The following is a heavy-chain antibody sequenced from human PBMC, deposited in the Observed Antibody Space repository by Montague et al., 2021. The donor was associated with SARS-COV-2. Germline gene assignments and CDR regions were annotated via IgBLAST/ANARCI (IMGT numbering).Heavy chain of an antibody. V-gene: IGHV3-33*05. Sequence: SLRLSCAASGFTFSSYGMHWVRQAPGKGLEWVAVISYDGSNKYYADSVKGRFTISRDNSKNTLYLQMNSLRAEDTAVHYCARDLTYYDILTGYFAESPHYYYYYGMGVWGQGTTVTVSS. CDR2: ISYDGSNK. CDR1: GFTFSSYG. D-gene: IGHD3-9*01. CDR3: ARDLTYYDILTGYFAESPHYYYYYGMGV. J-gene: IGHJ6*02.